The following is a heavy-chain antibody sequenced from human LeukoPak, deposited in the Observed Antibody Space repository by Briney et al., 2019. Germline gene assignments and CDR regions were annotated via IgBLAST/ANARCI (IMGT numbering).Heavy chain of an antibody. CDR1: GFTFSTSA. CDR3: AKGGGYDYSIFDY. CDR2: ISYDGSNK. J-gene: IGHJ4*02. D-gene: IGHD5-12*01. Sequence: GGSLRLSCSASGFTFSTSAMHWVRQAPGKGLEWVAVISYDGSNKYYADSVKGRFTISRDNSKNTLYLQMNSLRAEDTAVYYCAKGGGYDYSIFDYWGQGTLVTVSS. V-gene: IGHV3-30*04.